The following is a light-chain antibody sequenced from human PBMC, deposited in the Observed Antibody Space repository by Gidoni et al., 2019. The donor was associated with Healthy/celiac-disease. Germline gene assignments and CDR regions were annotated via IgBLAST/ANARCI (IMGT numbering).Light chain of an antibody. V-gene: IGKV4-1*01. J-gene: IGKJ4*01. Sequence: DIVMTQSPDSLAVSLGERATINCKSSQSVLYSSNNKNYLAWYQQKPGQPPKLLIYWASTRESGVPDRFSGSGSGTDFTLTISSLQAEDVAVYYGQKYYSTPLLTFGGGTKVEIK. CDR2: WAS. CDR1: QSVLYSSNNKNY. CDR3: QKYYSTPLLT.